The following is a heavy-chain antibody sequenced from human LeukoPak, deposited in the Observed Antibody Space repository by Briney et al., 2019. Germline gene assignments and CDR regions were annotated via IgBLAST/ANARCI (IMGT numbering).Heavy chain of an antibody. CDR1: GGSFSIYG. CDR3: ATNLVVEYWITYMDV. Sequence: SVKVSCKAAGGSFSIYGITWVRQAPGQGLEWMGGIIPVYGTTNYAQKFQGRVTITTDESTSTVYMELSSLRSEDTAIYYCATNLVVEYWITYMDVWGKGTTVTVSS. J-gene: IGHJ6*04. D-gene: IGHD1-1*01. CDR2: IIPVYGTT. V-gene: IGHV1-69*05.